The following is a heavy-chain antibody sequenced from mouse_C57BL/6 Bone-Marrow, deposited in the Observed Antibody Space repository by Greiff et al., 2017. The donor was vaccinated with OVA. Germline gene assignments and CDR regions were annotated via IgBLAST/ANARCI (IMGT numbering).Heavy chain of an antibody. J-gene: IGHJ2*01. Sequence: QVQLQQPGAELVKPGASVKLSCKASGYTFTSYWVQWVKQRPGQGLEWIGEIDPSDSYTNYNQKFKGKATLTVDTSSSTAYMQLSSLTSEDSAVYYCANLVLDYWGQGTTLTVSS. CDR2: IDPSDSYT. CDR1: GYTFTSYW. V-gene: IGHV1-50*01. D-gene: IGHD1-1*01. CDR3: ANLVLDY.